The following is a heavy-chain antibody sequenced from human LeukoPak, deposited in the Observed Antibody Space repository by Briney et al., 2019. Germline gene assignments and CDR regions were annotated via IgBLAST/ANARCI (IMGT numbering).Heavy chain of an antibody. CDR2: INQDAREI. J-gene: IGHJ4*02. V-gene: IGHV3-7*01. D-gene: IGHD2-21*02. CDR1: GFTLSTYW. Sequence: GGSLRLSCAASGFTLSTYWMNWYRQAPGKGLEWVGNINQDAREINYVDSVRGRFTISRDNAKNSLHLQINSLRAEDTAVYYCATDRDNSDWQKRFDSWGQGTLVTVSS. CDR3: ATDRDNSDWQKRFDS.